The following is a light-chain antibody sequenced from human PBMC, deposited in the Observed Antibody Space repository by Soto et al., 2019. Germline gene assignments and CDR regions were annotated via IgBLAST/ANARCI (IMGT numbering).Light chain of an antibody. V-gene: IGKV3-20*01. CDR1: QSVSSSY. Sequence: IVLTLSPGTVSLSPGERATLSCRASQSVSSSYLAWYQHKPGQAPRLLIYGASSRATGIPDRFSGSGSGTDFTLTISRLEPEDFTVYYCQQYGSSSWTFGQGTKVDI. CDR2: GAS. J-gene: IGKJ1*01. CDR3: QQYGSSSWT.